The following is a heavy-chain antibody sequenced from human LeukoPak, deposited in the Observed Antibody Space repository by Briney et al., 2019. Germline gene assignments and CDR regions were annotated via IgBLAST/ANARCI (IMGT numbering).Heavy chain of an antibody. V-gene: IGHV3-48*03. Sequence: PGGSLRLSCAAPGFLFSSYEMNWVRQAPGKGLEWVSYISSSGTTIYYADSVKGRFTISRDNAKNSLFLQVNSLRAEDTAVYYCARSSGTYHFDYWGQGTLVTVSS. CDR2: ISSSGTTI. D-gene: IGHD1-26*01. CDR3: ARSSGTYHFDY. CDR1: GFLFSSYE. J-gene: IGHJ4*02.